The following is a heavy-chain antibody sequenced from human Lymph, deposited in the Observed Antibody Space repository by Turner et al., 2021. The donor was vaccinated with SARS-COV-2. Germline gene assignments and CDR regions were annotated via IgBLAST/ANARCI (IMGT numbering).Heavy chain of an antibody. Sequence: QVQLVQSGAEVKEPGASVTVSCMASGYTFTGYYMHWGRQAPGQGLEWMGWINPDSGGTNYAQNFQDRVTMTRDTSISTAYMELSRLRSDDTAVYYCARGGLYYYDSSAYYGDAFDFWGQGTMVTVSS. CDR3: ARGGLYYYDSSAYYGDAFDF. J-gene: IGHJ3*01. V-gene: IGHV1-2*02. CDR2: INPDSGGT. CDR1: GYTFTGYY. D-gene: IGHD3-22*01.